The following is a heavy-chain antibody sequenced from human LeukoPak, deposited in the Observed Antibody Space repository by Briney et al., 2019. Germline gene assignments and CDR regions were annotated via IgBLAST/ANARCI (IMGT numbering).Heavy chain of an antibody. CDR2: INHSGST. D-gene: IGHD2-15*01. J-gene: IGHJ4*02. Sequence: SETLSLTCAVYGGSFSGYYWSWLRQPPGKGLEWIGEINHSGSTNYNPSLKSRVTISVDTSKNQFSLKLSSVTAADTAVYYCARAEDCSGGSCYPYYFDYWGQGTLVTVSS. CDR3: ARAEDCSGGSCYPYYFDY. CDR1: GGSFSGYY. V-gene: IGHV4-34*01.